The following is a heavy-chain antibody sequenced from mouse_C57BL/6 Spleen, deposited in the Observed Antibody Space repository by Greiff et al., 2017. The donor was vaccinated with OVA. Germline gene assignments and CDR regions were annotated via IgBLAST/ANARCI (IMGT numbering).Heavy chain of an antibody. V-gene: IGHV1-55*01. J-gene: IGHJ4*01. CDR3: ARRHGYYDAMDY. CDR2: IYPGSGST. CDR1: GYTFTSYW. D-gene: IGHD2-2*01. Sequence: QVQLQQPGAELVKPGASVKMSCKASGYTFTSYWITWVKQRPGQGLEWIGDIYPGSGSTNYNEKFKSKATLTVATSSSTAYMQLSSLTSEDSAVYYCARRHGYYDAMDYWGQGTSVTVSS.